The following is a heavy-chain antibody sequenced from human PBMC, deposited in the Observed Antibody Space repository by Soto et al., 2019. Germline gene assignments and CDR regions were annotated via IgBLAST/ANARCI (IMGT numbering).Heavy chain of an antibody. V-gene: IGHV4-39*01. Sequence: LSLTCTVSGGSISSSSYYWVWIRQPPGKGLGWIGSIYYSGTTYYNPSLKSRVTISVDTSKNQFSLKLRSVTAADTAVYYCARQSPDYLGSVGWFDPWGQGTLVTVSS. CDR3: ARQSPDYLGSVGWFDP. CDR2: IYYSGTT. J-gene: IGHJ5*02. CDR1: GGSISSSSYY. D-gene: IGHD1-26*01.